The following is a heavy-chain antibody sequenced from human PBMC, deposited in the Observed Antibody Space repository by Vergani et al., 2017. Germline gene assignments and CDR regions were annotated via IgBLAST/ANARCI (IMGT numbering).Heavy chain of an antibody. CDR1: GGTFSSYA. CDR3: ASXNDFWSGDEYYYYYMDV. Sequence: QVQLVQSGAEVKKPGSSVKVSCKASGGTFSSYAISWVRQAPGQGLEWMGGIIPIFGTANYAQKFQGRVTITADEATSTAYMELSSLRSEDTAVYYCASXNDFWSGDEYYYYYMDVWGKGTTVTVSS. D-gene: IGHD3-3*01. CDR2: IIPIFGTA. J-gene: IGHJ6*03. V-gene: IGHV1-69*01.